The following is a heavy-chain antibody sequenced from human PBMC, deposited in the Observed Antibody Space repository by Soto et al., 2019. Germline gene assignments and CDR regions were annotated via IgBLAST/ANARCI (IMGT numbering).Heavy chain of an antibody. D-gene: IGHD6-13*01. CDR1: GFTFSSYG. Sequence: QVQLVESGGGVVQPGRSLRLSCAASGFTFSSYGMHWVRQAPGKGLEWVAVISYDGSNKYYADSVKGRFTISRDNSKNTRYLQMNSLRAEDTAVYYCAKVGQQLVHKPENWFDPWGQGTLVTVSS. CDR2: ISYDGSNK. V-gene: IGHV3-30*18. J-gene: IGHJ5*02. CDR3: AKVGQQLVHKPENWFDP.